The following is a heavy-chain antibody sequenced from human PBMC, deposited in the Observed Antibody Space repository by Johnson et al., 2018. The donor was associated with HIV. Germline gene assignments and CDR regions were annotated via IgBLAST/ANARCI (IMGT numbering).Heavy chain of an antibody. D-gene: IGHD6-13*01. CDR2: ISWNSGSI. CDR1: GFTFDDYA. CDR3: ARAERGYSSSWVDAFDI. J-gene: IGHJ3*02. Sequence: QLVESGGGLVQPGRSLRLSCAASGFTFDDYAIHWVRQTPGKGLEWVSGISWNSGSIGYADSVTGRFTISRDNAKNSLYLQMNSLRTEDTAVYYCARAERGYSSSWVDAFDIWGQGTMVTVSS. V-gene: IGHV3-9*01.